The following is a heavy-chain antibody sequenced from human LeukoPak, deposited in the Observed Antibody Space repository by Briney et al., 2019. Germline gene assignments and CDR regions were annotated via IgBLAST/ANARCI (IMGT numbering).Heavy chain of an antibody. V-gene: IGHV3-48*03. CDR1: GFTFSSYE. J-gene: IGHJ4*02. Sequence: GGSLRLSCAASGFTFSSYEMNWVRQAPGKGLEWVSYISSSGSTIYYADSVKGRFTISRDNAKNSLYLQMNSLRAEDTAVYYCARVGDYGVPYWGQGTLVTVSS. CDR2: ISSSGSTI. D-gene: IGHD4-17*01. CDR3: ARVGDYGVPY.